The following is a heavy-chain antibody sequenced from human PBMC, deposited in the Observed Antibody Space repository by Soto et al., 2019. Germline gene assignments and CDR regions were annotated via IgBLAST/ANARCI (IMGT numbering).Heavy chain of an antibody. CDR2: INAGNGNT. CDR3: ARGGWYNWNYMYDWFDP. V-gene: IGHV1-3*01. J-gene: IGHJ5*02. Sequence: XSVKVSCKASGYTFTSYAMHWVRQAPGQRLEWMGWINAGNGNTKYSQKFQGRVTITRDTSASTAYMELSSLRSEDTAVYYCARGGWYNWNYMYDWFDPWGQGTLVTVSS. CDR1: GYTFTSYA. D-gene: IGHD1-7*01.